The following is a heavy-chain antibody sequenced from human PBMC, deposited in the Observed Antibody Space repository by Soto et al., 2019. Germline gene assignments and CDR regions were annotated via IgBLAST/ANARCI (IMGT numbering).Heavy chain of an antibody. CDR2: ISGSGDNA. V-gene: IGHV3-23*01. Sequence: PGGSLRLSCEASGFTFSGYALTWVRQAPGKGLEWVSGISGSGDNAYYADSVKGRFAISRDNSKNTVYLQMNSLRAEDTAMYYCATGRDIVVVASAIEGPYDDMDVWGQGTTVTVSS. D-gene: IGHD2-2*02. CDR1: GFTFSGYA. J-gene: IGHJ6*02. CDR3: ATGRDIVVVASAIEGPYDDMDV.